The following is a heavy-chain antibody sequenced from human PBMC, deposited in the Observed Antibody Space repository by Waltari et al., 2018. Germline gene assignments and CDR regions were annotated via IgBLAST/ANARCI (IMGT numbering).Heavy chain of an antibody. J-gene: IGHJ4*02. CDR1: GFTFSSYW. Sequence: EVQLVESGGGLVQPGGSLRLSCAASGFTFSSYWMSWVRQAPGKGLEWVANIKQDGSEKYYVDSVKGRFTISRDNAKNSLYLQMNSLRAEDTAVYYCARCVPAFYTGPFDYWGQGTLVTVSS. D-gene: IGHD2-2*01. CDR2: IKQDGSEK. CDR3: ARCVPAFYTGPFDY. V-gene: IGHV3-7*01.